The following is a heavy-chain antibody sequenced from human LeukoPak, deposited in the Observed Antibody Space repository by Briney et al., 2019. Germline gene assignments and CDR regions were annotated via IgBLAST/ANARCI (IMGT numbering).Heavy chain of an antibody. D-gene: IGHD2-8*01. CDR1: GSTFSRYF. CDR3: AQGKTKDY. Sequence: GGSLRLSCVVSGSTFSRYFLSWVRRAPGKGLEWVSSINEYSDHTYYTDSVKGRFTIFRDNSKNTLYLQMNSLRAEDTAVYYCAQGKTKDYWGQGTLVTVSS. V-gene: IGHV3-23*01. CDR2: INEYSDHT. J-gene: IGHJ4*02.